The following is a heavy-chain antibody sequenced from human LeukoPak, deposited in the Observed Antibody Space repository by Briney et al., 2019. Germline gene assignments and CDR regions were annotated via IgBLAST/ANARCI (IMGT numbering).Heavy chain of an antibody. CDR1: GYTFTSYA. Sequence: GASVKVSCKASGYTFTSYAMNWVRQAPGQGLEWMGWINTNTGNPTYAQGFTGRFVFSLDTSVSTAYLQISSLKAEDTAVYYCAERRRDGYLEAFDIWGQGTMVTVSS. V-gene: IGHV7-4-1*02. CDR3: AERRRDGYLEAFDI. CDR2: INTNTGNP. D-gene: IGHD5-24*01. J-gene: IGHJ3*02.